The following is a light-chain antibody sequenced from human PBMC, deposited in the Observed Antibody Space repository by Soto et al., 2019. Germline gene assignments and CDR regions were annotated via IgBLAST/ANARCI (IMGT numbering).Light chain of an antibody. CDR3: QQYDSIPFT. CDR2: DAS. V-gene: IGKV1-33*01. CDR1: QDISKY. Sequence: DIPMTQSPSSLSASVGDRVTITCQASQDISKYLNWYQQKPGKAPKLLIYDASNLEAGVPSRFSGTGSGTFYTLTISSLHPDDFAAYHCQQYDSIPFTFGPGTKVEIK. J-gene: IGKJ3*01.